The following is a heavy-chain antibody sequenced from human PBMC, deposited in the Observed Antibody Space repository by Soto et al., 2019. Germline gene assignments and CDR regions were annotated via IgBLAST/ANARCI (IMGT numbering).Heavy chain of an antibody. CDR2: IWYDGSNK. CDR1: GFTFSSYG. D-gene: IGHD3-9*01. CDR3: AATDDILTGYYISSGNAFDI. J-gene: IGHJ3*02. Sequence: QVQLVESGGGVVQPGRSLRLYCAASGFTFSSYGMHWVRQAPGKGLEWVAVIWYDGSNKYYADSVKGRFTISRDNSKNTLYLQMNSLRAEDTAVYYCAATDDILTGYYISSGNAFDIWGQGTMVTVSS. V-gene: IGHV3-33*01.